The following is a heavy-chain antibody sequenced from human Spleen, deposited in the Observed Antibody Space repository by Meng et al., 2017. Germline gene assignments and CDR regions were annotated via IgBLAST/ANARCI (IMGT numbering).Heavy chain of an antibody. CDR2: ISGSGGST. J-gene: IGHJ5*02. CDR1: GFTFSSYA. D-gene: IGHD1-14*01. CDR3: ARGPGASPLGNWFDP. Sequence: GGSLRLSCAASGFTFSSYAMSWVRQAPGKGLEWVSAISGSGGSTYYADSVKGRFTISRDNSKNTLYLQMNSLRAEDTAVYYCARGPGASPLGNWFDPWGQGTLVTVSS. V-gene: IGHV3-23*01.